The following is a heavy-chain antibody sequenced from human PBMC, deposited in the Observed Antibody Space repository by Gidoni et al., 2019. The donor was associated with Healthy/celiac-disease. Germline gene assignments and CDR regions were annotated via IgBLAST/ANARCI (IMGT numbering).Heavy chain of an antibody. Sequence: QVQLQASGPGLVKPSQTLSLTCSVSGGSISSDTYYWSWIRQPPGKGLEWIGYIYYSGSTYYNPSLKSRVTISVDTSKNQFSLKLSSVTAADTAVYYCARDQANWGRGWFDPWGQGTLVTVSS. CDR2: IYYSGST. CDR1: GGSISSDTYY. D-gene: IGHD7-27*01. V-gene: IGHV4-31*03. J-gene: IGHJ5*02. CDR3: ARDQANWGRGWFDP.